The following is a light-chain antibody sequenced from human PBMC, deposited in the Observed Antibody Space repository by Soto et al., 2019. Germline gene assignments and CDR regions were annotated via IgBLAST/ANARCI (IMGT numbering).Light chain of an antibody. CDR2: GAS. CDR1: QSVSSN. Sequence: EIVMTQSPATLSVSPGERATLSCRASQSVSSNLAWYQQKPGQAPRLLIYGASTRANGIPARFSGSGSGTEFTLTVSSLQSVDFAVYYCQQYNNWPPYTFGQGTKIEIK. CDR3: QQYNNWPPYT. J-gene: IGKJ2*01. V-gene: IGKV3-15*01.